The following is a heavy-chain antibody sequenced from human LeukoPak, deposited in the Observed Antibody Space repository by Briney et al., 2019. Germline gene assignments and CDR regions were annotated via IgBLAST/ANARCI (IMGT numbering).Heavy chain of an antibody. CDR3: AGHRNSGYNTDGMDV. CDR2: IYHSGST. CDR1: GGSISIYY. D-gene: IGHD5-12*01. J-gene: IGHJ6*02. Sequence: PSETLSLTCTVSGGSISIYYWSWIRQPPGKGLEWIGYIYHSGSTNYSPSLKSRVTISVDTSKNQFSLKLSSVTAADTAVYYCAGHRNSGYNTDGMDVWGQGTTVTVSS. V-gene: IGHV4-59*08.